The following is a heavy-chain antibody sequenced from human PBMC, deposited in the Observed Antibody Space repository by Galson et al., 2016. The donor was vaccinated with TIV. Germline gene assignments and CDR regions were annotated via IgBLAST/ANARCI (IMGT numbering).Heavy chain of an antibody. Sequence: SVKVSCKASGGTFSNYAVSWVRQAPGQGLEWMGRTIPILGLTNYPQKFQGRVTITADESTTTAYMELSSLRSEDTAVYYCARALQDWWGSPDWFDPWGQGTLVTVSS. CDR2: TIPILGLT. V-gene: IGHV1-69*04. CDR3: ARALQDWWGSPDWFDP. CDR1: GGTFSNYA. J-gene: IGHJ5*02. D-gene: IGHD2-21*01.